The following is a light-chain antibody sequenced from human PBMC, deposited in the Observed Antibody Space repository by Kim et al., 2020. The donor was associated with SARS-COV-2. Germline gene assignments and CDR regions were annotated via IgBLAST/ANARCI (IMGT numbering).Light chain of an antibody. Sequence: VRAGQTASITWAGDDWRSRNSCWYQQKPGQSPRLVIYEDDRRAPGIPERFSGSNSGNTATLTISGAQVMDEADYYCQAWDGSTAVFGGGTKVTVL. CDR1: DWRSRN. CDR2: EDD. J-gene: IGLJ3*02. V-gene: IGLV3-1*01. CDR3: QAWDGSTAV.